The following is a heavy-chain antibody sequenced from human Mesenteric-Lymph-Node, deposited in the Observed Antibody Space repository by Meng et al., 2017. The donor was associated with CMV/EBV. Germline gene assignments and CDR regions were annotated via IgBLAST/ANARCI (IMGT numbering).Heavy chain of an antibody. CDR2: IRYDGSKK. V-gene: IGHV3-30*02. Sequence: GGSLRLSCAASGFTFSSYGMHWVRQAPGKGLEWVAFIRYDGSKKYYADSVKGRFTISRDNSKNTLYLQMNSLRAEDTAVYYCAKDLQQLVDYYYYGMDVWGQGTTVTVSS. CDR1: GFTFSSYG. D-gene: IGHD6-13*01. CDR3: AKDLQQLVDYYYYGMDV. J-gene: IGHJ6*02.